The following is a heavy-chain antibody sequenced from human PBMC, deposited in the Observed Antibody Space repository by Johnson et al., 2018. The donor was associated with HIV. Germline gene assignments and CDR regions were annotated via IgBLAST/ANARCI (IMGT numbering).Heavy chain of an antibody. V-gene: IGHV3-33*06. CDR2: IWYDGSNK. CDR1: GFTFSSYW. D-gene: IGHD5-18*01. Sequence: VQLVESGGGLVQPGGSLRLSCAASGFTFSSYWMSWVRQAPGKGLEWVAVIWYDGSNKYYADSVKGRLTISRDNSKNTLYLQMNSLRAEDTAVYYCAKDKVDTAMVSDAFDIWGQGTMVTVSS. J-gene: IGHJ3*02. CDR3: AKDKVDTAMVSDAFDI.